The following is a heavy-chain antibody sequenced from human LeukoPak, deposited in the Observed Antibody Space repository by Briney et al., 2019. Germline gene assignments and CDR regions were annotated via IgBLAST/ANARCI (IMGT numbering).Heavy chain of an antibody. CDR2: IKQDGSEK. V-gene: IGHV3-7*01. CDR3: ARASSSGWYEYFDY. Sequence: VGSLRLSCAASGFTFSSYWMSWVRQAPGKGLEWVANIKQDGSEKYYVDSVKGRFTISRDNAKNSLYLQMNSLRAEDTAVYYCARASSSGWYEYFDYWGQGTLVTVSS. CDR1: GFTFSSYW. J-gene: IGHJ4*02. D-gene: IGHD6-19*01.